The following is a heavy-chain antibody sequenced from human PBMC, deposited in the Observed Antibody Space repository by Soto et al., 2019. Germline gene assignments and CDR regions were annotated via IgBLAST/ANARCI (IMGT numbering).Heavy chain of an antibody. Sequence: GSLLHCDATCGLNCKSLAMSGGRQAPGQGLEWVSAISGSGGSTYYADSVKGRFTISRDNSKNTLYLQMNSLRAEDTAVYYCAKDEVGAVYYYYYGMDVWGQGTTVTVSS. J-gene: IGHJ6*02. CDR3: AKDEVGAVYYYYYGMDV. D-gene: IGHD1-26*01. CDR2: ISGSGGST. CDR1: GLNCKSLA. V-gene: IGHV3-23*01.